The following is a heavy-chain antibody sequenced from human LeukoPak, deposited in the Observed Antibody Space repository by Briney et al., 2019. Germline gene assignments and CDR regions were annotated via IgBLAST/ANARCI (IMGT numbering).Heavy chain of an antibody. D-gene: IGHD3-16*02. CDR1: GGSISSSSYY. V-gene: IGHV4-39*01. CDR3: ARHQYTKFGGVIVSPFDY. Sequence: SETLSLTCTVSGGSISSSSYYWGWIRQPPGKGLEWIGSIYYSGSTYYNPSLKSRVTISVDTSKNQFSLKLSSVTAADTAVYYCARHQYTKFGGVIVSPFDYWGQGTLVTVSS. CDR2: IYYSGST. J-gene: IGHJ4*01.